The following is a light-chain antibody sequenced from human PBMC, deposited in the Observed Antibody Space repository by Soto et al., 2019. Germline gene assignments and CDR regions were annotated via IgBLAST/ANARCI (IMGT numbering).Light chain of an antibody. J-gene: IGLJ2*01. CDR2: GNT. CDR3: LSFDSSLSVV. CDR1: TSNIGAGYD. Sequence: VLTQPPSVSGAPGQRVTISCTGSTSNIGAGYDVHWYQQLPGRAPKLLIYGNTNRPSGVPDRFSGSKSGTSASLAITGLQAEDEADYYCLSFDSSLSVVFGGGTKLTVL. V-gene: IGLV1-40*01.